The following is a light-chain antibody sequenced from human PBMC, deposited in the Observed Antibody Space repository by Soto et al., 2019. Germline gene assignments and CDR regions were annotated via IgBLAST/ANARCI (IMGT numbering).Light chain of an antibody. CDR1: QSVTRD. CDR3: QRGSTWPQ. J-gene: IGKJ4*02. Sequence: EIVLTHAPGTLXFXPXXRXXXPCRASQSVTRDLAWYQQRPGQAPRLLIYDASRRATGIPARFSGGGSGTDFTLIISNLEPEDFALYYCQRGSTWPQFGGGTKVDIK. CDR2: DAS. V-gene: IGKV3-11*01.